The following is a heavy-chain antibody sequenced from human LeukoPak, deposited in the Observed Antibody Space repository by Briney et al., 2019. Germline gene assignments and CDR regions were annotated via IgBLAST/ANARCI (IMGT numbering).Heavy chain of an antibody. CDR2: FYHSGST. J-gene: IGHJ4*02. CDR1: VYSISSGYY. V-gene: IGHV4-38-2*02. CDR3: ARGGDGYNEFDY. D-gene: IGHD5-24*01. Sequence: SGTLSLTRTVSVYSISSGYYWGGFRRPPGKGLGGFGSFYHSGSTYYNRSLRSGATLSVDTSRNHFSLSRSSVPAADTAVYYCARGGDGYNEFDYWGRGTLVTVSS.